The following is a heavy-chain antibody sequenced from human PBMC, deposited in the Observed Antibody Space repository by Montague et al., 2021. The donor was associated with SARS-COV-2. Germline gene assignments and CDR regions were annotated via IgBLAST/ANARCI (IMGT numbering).Heavy chain of an antibody. CDR3: AREGLGYCSSTSCYRGFDY. Sequence: SETLSLTCTVPSPATVSWYSGAVRQRPGQSLSYSGYIYSGVSTNYNPSLKSRVTISVDTSKNQFSLKLSSVTAADTAVYYCAREGLGYCSSTSCYRGFDYWGQGTLVNVSS. J-gene: IGHJ4*02. V-gene: IGHV4-59*01. CDR1: SPATVSWY. D-gene: IGHD2-2*02. CDR2: IYSGVST.